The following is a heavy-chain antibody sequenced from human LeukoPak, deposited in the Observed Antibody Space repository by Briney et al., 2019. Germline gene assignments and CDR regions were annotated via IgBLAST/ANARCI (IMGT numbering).Heavy chain of an antibody. Sequence: SETLSLTCAVYGGSFSGYYWSWIRQPPGKGLEWIGEINHSGSTNYNPSLKSRVTISVDTSKNQFSLKLSSVTAADTAVYYCARGLGSPSSDAFDIWGQGTMVTVSS. CDR1: GGSFSGYY. J-gene: IGHJ3*02. CDR3: ARGLGSPSSDAFDI. CDR2: INHSGST. V-gene: IGHV4-34*01. D-gene: IGHD6-6*01.